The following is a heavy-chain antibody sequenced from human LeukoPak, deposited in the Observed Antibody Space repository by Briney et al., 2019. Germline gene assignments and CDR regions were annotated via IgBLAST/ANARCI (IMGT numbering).Heavy chain of an antibody. Sequence: PSETLSLTCTVSGGSISSYYWSWIRQPPGKGLEWIGYIYYSGSTNYNPSLKSRVTISVDTSKNQFSLKLGSVTAADTAVYYCARDSGAYSSGWYSYWFDPWGQGTLVTVSS. CDR1: GGSISSYY. V-gene: IGHV4-59*01. J-gene: IGHJ5*02. CDR3: ARDSGAYSSGWYSYWFDP. CDR2: IYYSGST. D-gene: IGHD6-19*01.